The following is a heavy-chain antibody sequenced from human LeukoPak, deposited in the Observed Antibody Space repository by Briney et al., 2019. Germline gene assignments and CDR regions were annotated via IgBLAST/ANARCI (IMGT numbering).Heavy chain of an antibody. V-gene: IGHV4-59*08. CDR2: IYYGVSI. Sequence: PSETLSLTCAVSGGSISSYYWSWIRQPPGKGLEWIGYIYYGVSINYNPSLKSRVTISLDTSKKQISLKVRSVTAADTAIYYCARLLADNWFDPWGQGTLVTVSS. CDR3: ARLLADNWFDP. CDR1: GGSISSYY. D-gene: IGHD6-13*01. J-gene: IGHJ5*02.